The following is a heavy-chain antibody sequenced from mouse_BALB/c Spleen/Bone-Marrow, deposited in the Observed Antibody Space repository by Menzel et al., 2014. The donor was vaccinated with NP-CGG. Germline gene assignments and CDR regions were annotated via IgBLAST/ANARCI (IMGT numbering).Heavy chain of an antibody. J-gene: IGHJ4*01. CDR2: INPSTGYT. D-gene: IGHD2-1*01. CDR1: GYTFTNYW. V-gene: IGHV1-7*01. CDR3: ARKGYGNYHYYAMDY. Sequence: QVQLQQPGAELAKPGASVKMSCKASGYTFTNYWMHWIKQRPGQGLEWIGYINPSTGYTEYNQKFKDKATLTADKSPSTAYMQLSSLTSEDSAVYYCARKGYGNYHYYAMDYWGQGTSVTVSS.